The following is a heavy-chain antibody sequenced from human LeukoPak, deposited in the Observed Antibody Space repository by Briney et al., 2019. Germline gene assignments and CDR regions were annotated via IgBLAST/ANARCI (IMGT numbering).Heavy chain of an antibody. CDR1: GFTFSSYA. V-gene: IGHV3-23*01. D-gene: IGHD3-22*01. Sequence: GGSLRLSCAASGFTFSSYAMSWVRQAPGKGLEWVSAISGSGGSTYYADSVKGQFTISRDNPKNTLYLQMSSLRAEDTAVYYCAKDQGYYDSSRIVWGQGTLVTVSS. J-gene: IGHJ4*02. CDR2: ISGSGGST. CDR3: AKDQGYYDSSRIV.